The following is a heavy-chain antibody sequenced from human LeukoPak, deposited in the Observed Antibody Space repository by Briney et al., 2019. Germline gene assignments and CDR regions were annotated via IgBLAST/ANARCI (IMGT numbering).Heavy chain of an antibody. J-gene: IGHJ6*04. CDR1: GFTFSSYE. V-gene: IGHV3-48*03. Sequence: GRSLRLSCAASGFTFSSYEMNWVRQATGKGLEWVSYISSSGSTIYYADSVKGRFTISRDNDKNSLYLQMNSLRAEDTAVYYCAELGITMIGGVWGKGTTVTISS. CDR3: AELGITMIGGV. D-gene: IGHD3-10*02. CDR2: ISSSGSTI.